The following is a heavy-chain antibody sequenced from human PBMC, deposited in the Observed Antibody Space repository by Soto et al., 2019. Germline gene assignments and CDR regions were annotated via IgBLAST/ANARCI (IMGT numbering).Heavy chain of an antibody. CDR1: GGSMSGYY. V-gene: IGHV4-59*01. CDR2: VYYTGST. CDR3: ARSIAVPSSHIDH. Sequence: NPSETLSLTCRVSGGSMSGYYWSWIRQAPGKGLEWIGYVYYTGSTSYNPSLQSRVTISVDTSNKQFSLSLRLVTAADTAVYFCARSIAVPSSHIDHWGQGIRVTAPQ. D-gene: IGHD6-6*01. J-gene: IGHJ4*02.